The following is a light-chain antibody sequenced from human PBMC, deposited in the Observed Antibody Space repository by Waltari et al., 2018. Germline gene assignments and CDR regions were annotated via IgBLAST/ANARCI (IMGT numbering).Light chain of an antibody. J-gene: IGKJ1*01. CDR2: DAS. V-gene: IGKV3-11*01. Sequence: EIVFTQSPATLSLSPGERATLSCRASQSVKWSLAWYQPKPGQAPRLLIYDASNRATGIPARFSGSGFGTDFALTISSLEPEDFAVYYCQQRINWVWTFGQGTKVEIK. CDR3: QQRINWVWT. CDR1: QSVKWS.